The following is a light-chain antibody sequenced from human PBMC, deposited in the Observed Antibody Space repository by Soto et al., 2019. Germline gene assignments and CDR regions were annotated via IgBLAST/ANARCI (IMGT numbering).Light chain of an antibody. J-gene: IGKJ3*01. CDR3: QQDYNLPFT. V-gene: IGKV3D-7*01. CDR2: GAS. Sequence: EIVMTQSPATLSLSPGERATLSCRASQSVSSSYLSWYQQKPGQAPRLLIYGASTRATGIPARFSGSGSGTDFTLTISSLQPVDFAVYYCQQDYNLPFTFGPGTKVDIK. CDR1: QSVSSSY.